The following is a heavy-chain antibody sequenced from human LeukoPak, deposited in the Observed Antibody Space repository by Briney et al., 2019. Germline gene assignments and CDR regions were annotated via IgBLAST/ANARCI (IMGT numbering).Heavy chain of an antibody. V-gene: IGHV1-2*02. J-gene: IGHJ4*02. Sequence: ASVKVSCKASGYTFTGYYMHWVRQAPGQGLEWMGWINPNSGGTNYAQKFQGRVTMTRDTSISTAYMELSRLRSDDTAVYYCARVREGWLQTTSPSDYWGQGTLVTVSS. D-gene: IGHD5-24*01. CDR2: INPNSGGT. CDR3: ARVREGWLQTTSPSDY. CDR1: GYTFTGYY.